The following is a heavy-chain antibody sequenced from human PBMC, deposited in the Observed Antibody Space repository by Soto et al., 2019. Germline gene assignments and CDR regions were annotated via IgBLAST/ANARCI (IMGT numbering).Heavy chain of an antibody. D-gene: IGHD3-10*01. V-gene: IGHV4-39*01. CDR3: ARRYGGAFDI. Sequence: SETLSLTCTVSGGSISSSSYYWGWIRQPPGKGLEWIGSIYYSGSTYYNPSLKSRVTISVDTSKNQFSLKLSSVTAADTAVYYCARRYGGAFDIWGQGTMVTVSS. CDR2: IYYSGST. CDR1: GGSISSSSYY. J-gene: IGHJ3*02.